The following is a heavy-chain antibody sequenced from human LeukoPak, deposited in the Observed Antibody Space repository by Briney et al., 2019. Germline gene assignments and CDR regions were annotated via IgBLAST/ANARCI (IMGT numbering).Heavy chain of an antibody. CDR2: INHSGST. J-gene: IGHJ6*03. Sequence: SETLSLTCAVYGGSFSGYYWSWIRQPPGKGLEWIGEINHSGSTNYNPSLKSRVTISVDTSKNQFSLKLSSVTAADTAVYYCARGRSIAYSRVYYYMDVWGKGTTVTVSS. V-gene: IGHV4-34*01. CDR1: GGSFSGYY. D-gene: IGHD6-6*01. CDR3: ARGRSIAYSRVYYYMDV.